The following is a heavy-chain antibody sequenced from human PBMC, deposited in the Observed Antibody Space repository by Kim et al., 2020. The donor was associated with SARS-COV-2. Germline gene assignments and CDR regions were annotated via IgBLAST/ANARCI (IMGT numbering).Heavy chain of an antibody. V-gene: IGHV3-23*01. D-gene: IGHD3-10*01. CDR3: AKEDRWFGELLYPY. Sequence: ADSGKGRFTISRDNSKNTLYLQMNSLRAEDTAVYYCAKEDRWFGELLYPYWGQGTLVTVSS. J-gene: IGHJ4*02.